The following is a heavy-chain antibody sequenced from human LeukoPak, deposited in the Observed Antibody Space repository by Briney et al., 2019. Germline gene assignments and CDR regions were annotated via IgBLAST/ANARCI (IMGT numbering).Heavy chain of an antibody. J-gene: IGHJ4*02. CDR2: IIPIFGTA. D-gene: IGHD3-16*01. V-gene: IGHV1-69*05. CDR3: AGAAGERDGLDY. Sequence: ASVKVSCKASGGTFSSYPISWVRQAPGQGLEWMGGIIPIFGTANYAQKFQGRVTITTDESTSTAYMELSSLRSEDTAVYYCAGAAGERDGLDYWGQGTLVTVSS. CDR1: GGTFSSYP.